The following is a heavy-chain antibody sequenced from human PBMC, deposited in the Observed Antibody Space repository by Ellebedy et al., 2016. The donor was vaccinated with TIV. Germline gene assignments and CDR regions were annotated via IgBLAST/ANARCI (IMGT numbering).Heavy chain of an antibody. Sequence: GESLKISXAASGFTFSTYNMNWVRQAPGKGLEWVSSISYGSSYVYSSDSVKGRFTISRDNANNSLYLQMNSLRDEDTAVYFCARTIQLSTRSYYYHYMDVWGQGTTVTVSS. CDR2: ISYGSSYV. V-gene: IGHV3-21*01. D-gene: IGHD1-1*01. CDR3: ARTIQLSTRSYYYHYMDV. J-gene: IGHJ6*03. CDR1: GFTFSTYN.